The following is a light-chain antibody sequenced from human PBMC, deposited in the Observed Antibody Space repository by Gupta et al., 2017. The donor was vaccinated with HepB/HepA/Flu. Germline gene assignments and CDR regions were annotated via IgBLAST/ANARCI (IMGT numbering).Light chain of an antibody. CDR2: LGS. J-gene: IGKJ1*01. Sequence: DIVMTQPPLSLPVTPGEPASISCRSSQSLLHSDGYNYLDWYLQKPGQSPRLLIYLGSNRASGVPDRFSGSGSGTDFTLKISRVEAEDVGVYYCRQSLQTPQTFGQGTKVEIK. V-gene: IGKV2-28*01. CDR3: RQSLQTPQT. CDR1: QSLLHSDGYNY.